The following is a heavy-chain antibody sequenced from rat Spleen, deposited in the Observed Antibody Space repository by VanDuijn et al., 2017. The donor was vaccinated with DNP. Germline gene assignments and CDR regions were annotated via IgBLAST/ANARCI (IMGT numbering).Heavy chain of an antibody. CDR1: RITFSDHN. Sequence: EVQLVESGGGLVQPGRSLKLSCAVSRITFSDHNMAWVRQAPKKGLEWVATISYDGSDTYYRDSVKGRFTISRDNAKSTLYLQMDNLRSEDTATYYCAGRPPPTRGPFDYWGQGVTVTVSS. D-gene: IGHD1-4*01. CDR3: AGRPPPTRGPFDY. J-gene: IGHJ2*01. CDR2: ISYDGSDT. V-gene: IGHV5-7*01.